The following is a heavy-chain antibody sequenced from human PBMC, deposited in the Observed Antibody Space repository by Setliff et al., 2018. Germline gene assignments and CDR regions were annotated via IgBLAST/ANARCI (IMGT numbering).Heavy chain of an antibody. V-gene: IGHV4-4*07. CDR1: GASISNYF. CDR2: LYPDGST. J-gene: IGHJ5*02. D-gene: IGHD3-3*01. CDR3: ARERTIFGILVISGWFDP. Sequence: PSETLSLTCTVSGASISNYFWTWIRQPAGSGLEYIGRLYPDGSTNYNPSLRSRVAISVDKSENQLSLNLTSVTAADTAVYYCARERTIFGILVISGWFDPWGQGTVVTVSS.